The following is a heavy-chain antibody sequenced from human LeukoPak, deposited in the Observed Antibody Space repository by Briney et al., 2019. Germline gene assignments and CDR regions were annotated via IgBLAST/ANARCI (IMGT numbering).Heavy chain of an antibody. V-gene: IGHV3-43D*03. CDR1: GFTFDDYA. Sequence: PGGSLRLSCAASGFTFDDYAMHWVRQAPGKGLEWVSLISWDGGSTYYADSVKGRFTISRDNSKNSLYLQMNSLRAEDTAVYYCAREGYAFDIWGQGTMVTVSS. J-gene: IGHJ3*02. CDR2: ISWDGGST. CDR3: AREGYAFDI.